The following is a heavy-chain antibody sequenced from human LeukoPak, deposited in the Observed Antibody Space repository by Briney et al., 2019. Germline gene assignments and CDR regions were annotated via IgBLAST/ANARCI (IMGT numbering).Heavy chain of an antibody. D-gene: IGHD2-2*01. CDR3: AGRLLVVPAAPWWFDP. CDR1: GGSFSGYY. J-gene: IGHJ5*02. V-gene: IGHV4-34*01. Sequence: SETLSLTCAVYGGSFSGYYWSWIRQPPGKGLEWIGEINHSGSTNYNPSLKSRVTISVDASKNQFSLKLSSVTAADTAVYYCAGRLLVVPAAPWWFDPWGQGTLVTVSS. CDR2: INHSGST.